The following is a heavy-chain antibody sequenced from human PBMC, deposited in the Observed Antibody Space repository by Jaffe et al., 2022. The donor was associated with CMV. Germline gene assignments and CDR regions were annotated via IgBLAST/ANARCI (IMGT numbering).Heavy chain of an antibody. CDR1: GYSFTSYW. CDR2: IYPGDSDT. D-gene: IGHD6-19*01. CDR3: ARSTSQKAVAEPFDY. J-gene: IGHJ4*02. V-gene: IGHV5-51*01. Sequence: EVQLVQSGAEVKKPGESLKISCKGSGYSFTSYWIGWVRQMPGKGLEWMGIIYPGDSDTRYSPSFQGQVTISADKSISTAYLQWSSLKASDTAMYYCARSTSQKAVAEPFDYWGQGTLVTVSS.